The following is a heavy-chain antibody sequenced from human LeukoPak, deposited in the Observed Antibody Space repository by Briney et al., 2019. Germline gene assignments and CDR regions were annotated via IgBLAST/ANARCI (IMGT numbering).Heavy chain of an antibody. CDR3: ARDLGYSYGYGFDY. CDR2: IIPILGIA. D-gene: IGHD5-18*01. Sequence: GASVKVSCKASGGTFSSYAISWVRQAPGQGLEWMGRIIPILGIANYAQKFQGRVTITADKSTSTACMELSSLRSEDTAVYYCARDLGYSYGYGFDYWGQGTLATVSS. J-gene: IGHJ4*02. CDR1: GGTFSSYA. V-gene: IGHV1-69*04.